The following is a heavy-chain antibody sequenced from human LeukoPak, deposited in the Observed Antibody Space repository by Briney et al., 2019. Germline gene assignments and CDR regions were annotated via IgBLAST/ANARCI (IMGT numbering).Heavy chain of an antibody. Sequence: SVKVSRKASGGTFSSYAISWVRQAPGQGLEWMGGIIPIFGTANYAQKFQGRVTITADESTSTAYMELSSLRSEDTAVYYCARVRPGGGYDFYYYGMDVWGKGTTVTVSS. CDR1: GGTFSSYA. D-gene: IGHD5-12*01. V-gene: IGHV1-69*13. CDR3: ARVRPGGGYDFYYYGMDV. CDR2: IIPIFGTA. J-gene: IGHJ6*04.